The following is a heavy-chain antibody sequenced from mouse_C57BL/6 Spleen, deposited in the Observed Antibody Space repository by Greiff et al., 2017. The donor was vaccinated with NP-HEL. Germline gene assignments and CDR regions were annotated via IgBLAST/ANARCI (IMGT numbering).Heavy chain of an antibody. Sequence: VQLQQSGPELVKPGASVKISCKASGYSFTDYYMNWVKQSPGKCLEWIGVINPNYGTTSYNQKFKGKATLTVDQSSSTAYMQLNSLTSEDSAVYYCARRDMVVATGDYWGQGTTLTVSS. V-gene: IGHV1-39*01. CDR1: GYSFTDYY. CDR2: INPNYGTT. CDR3: ARRDMVVATGDY. J-gene: IGHJ2*01. D-gene: IGHD1-1*02.